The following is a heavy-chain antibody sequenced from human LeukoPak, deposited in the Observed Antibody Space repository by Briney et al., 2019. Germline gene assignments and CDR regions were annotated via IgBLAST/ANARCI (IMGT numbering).Heavy chain of an antibody. V-gene: IGHV3-53*01. CDR3: VRERTSAGGEY. Sequence: GGSLRLSCAASGFTFRTYAMSWVRQAPGEGLEWVSVIYSGGSTYYADSVKGRFTISRDSSKNALYLQMSSLRVDDTAVYYCVRERTSAGGEYWGQGTLVTVSS. CDR1: GFTFRTYA. J-gene: IGHJ4*02. CDR2: IYSGGST. D-gene: IGHD3-10*01.